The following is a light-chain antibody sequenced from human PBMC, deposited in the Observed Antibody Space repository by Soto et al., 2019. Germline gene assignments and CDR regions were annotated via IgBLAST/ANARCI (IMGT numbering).Light chain of an antibody. V-gene: IGKV3-20*01. CDR2: GVS. CDR1: QAVSNNY. J-gene: IGKJ4*01. CDR3: QQYDGSIS. Sequence: EIVLTQSPGTLSLSPGERGSLSCRASQAVSNNYLVWYQQKPGQAPRLLIYGVSIRATGIPDRFSGSGSGTYFTLTSSGLEPEDSGVYFCQQYDGSISFGGGSRVEIK.